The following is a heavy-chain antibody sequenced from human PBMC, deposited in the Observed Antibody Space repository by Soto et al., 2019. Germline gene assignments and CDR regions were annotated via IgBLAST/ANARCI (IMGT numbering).Heavy chain of an antibody. J-gene: IGHJ6*02. V-gene: IGHV3-9*01. Sequence: GGSLRLSCAASGFTFDDYAMHWVRQAPGKGLEWVSGISWNSGSIAYADSMKGRFTISRDNSKNTLYLQMNSLRAEDTAVYYCAKDRASSWDLYYYYGMDVWGQGTTVTVSS. CDR1: GFTFDDYA. CDR3: AKDRASSWDLYYYYGMDV. D-gene: IGHD6-13*01. CDR2: ISWNSGSI.